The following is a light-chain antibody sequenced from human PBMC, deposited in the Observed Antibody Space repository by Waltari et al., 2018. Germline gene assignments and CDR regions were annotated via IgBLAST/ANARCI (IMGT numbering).Light chain of an antibody. CDR2: EVS. J-gene: IGLJ1*01. CDR3: SSHTSTVPHV. CDR1: SNHVGGYAS. Sequence: QPALTQPASGSGSPGQSITISCTGTSNHVGGYASVSWYQQYPGKAPKLIIYEVSYRPSGISTRFSGSKSGNTASLTISGLQADDEADYYCSSHTSTVPHVFGTGTRVTVV. V-gene: IGLV2-14*01.